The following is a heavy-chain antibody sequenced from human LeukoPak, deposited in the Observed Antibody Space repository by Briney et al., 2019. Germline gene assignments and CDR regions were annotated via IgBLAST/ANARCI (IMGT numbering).Heavy chain of an antibody. D-gene: IGHD1-26*01. CDR2: IYPGDSHT. Sequence: KSGESLKISVKPSGYSFNNLWIGRVRQMPGKGLELMGIIYPGDSHTTYSPSFQGQVTISADKSISTAYLQCSSLQASDTAMYYCAILGIGPRVKDYLDYWGQGALVTVSS. V-gene: IGHV5-51*01. CDR3: AILGIGPRVKDYLDY. J-gene: IGHJ4*02. CDR1: GYSFNNLW.